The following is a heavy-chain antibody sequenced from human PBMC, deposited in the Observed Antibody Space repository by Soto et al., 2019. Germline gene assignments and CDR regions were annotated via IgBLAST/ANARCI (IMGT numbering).Heavy chain of an antibody. D-gene: IGHD5-12*01. CDR3: ARISVASRYMDV. CDR1: GGSISSSSYY. J-gene: IGHJ6*03. CDR2: FYYSGST. V-gene: IGHV4-39*01. Sequence: QLQLEESGPGLVKPSETLSLTCTVSGGSISSSSYYWGWIRQSPGKGLEWIGSFYYSGSTYYSPSHKSRVTISGDTSKRQSSLRLSSVTAADTAVYYCARISVASRYMDVWGKGSTVTVSS.